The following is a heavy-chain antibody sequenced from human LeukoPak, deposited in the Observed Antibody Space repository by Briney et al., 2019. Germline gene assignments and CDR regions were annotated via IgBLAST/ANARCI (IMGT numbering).Heavy chain of an antibody. D-gene: IGHD6-13*01. CDR3: AKGTAAPGIFDY. CDR1: GFTFSSYS. V-gene: IGHV3-48*01. Sequence: GGSLRLSCAASGFTFSSYSMNWVRQAPGKGLEWVSYIGSSSSSIYYADSVKGRFTISRDNAKYSLYLQMNSLRAEDTAVYYCAKGTAAPGIFDYWGQGTLVTVSS. CDR2: IGSSSSSI. J-gene: IGHJ4*02.